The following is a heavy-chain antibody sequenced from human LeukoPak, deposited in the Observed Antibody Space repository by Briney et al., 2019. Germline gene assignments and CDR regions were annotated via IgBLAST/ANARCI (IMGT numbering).Heavy chain of an antibody. CDR1: GFTFSSYG. J-gene: IGHJ4*02. Sequence: GGSLRLSCAASGFTFSSYGMHWVRQAPGKGLEWVSFIRFDGTNKYYADSVKGRFTISRDNSKNTLYLQMNSLRAEDTAVYYCARRAGAYSHPYDYWGQGTLVTVSS. D-gene: IGHD4/OR15-4a*01. CDR3: ARRAGAYSHPYDY. CDR2: IRFDGTNK. V-gene: IGHV3-33*08.